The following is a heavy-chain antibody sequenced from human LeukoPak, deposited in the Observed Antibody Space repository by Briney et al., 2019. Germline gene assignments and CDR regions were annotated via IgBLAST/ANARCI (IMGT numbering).Heavy chain of an antibody. D-gene: IGHD5-24*01. CDR3: AKDFWMATIVYYFDY. J-gene: IGHJ4*02. V-gene: IGHV3-23*01. CDR2: ISGSGGST. Sequence: XAXXWVRQAPGKGLEWVSAISGSGGSTYYADSVKGRFTISRDNSKNTLYLQMNSLRAEDTAVYYCAKDFWMATIVYYFDYWGQGTLVTVSS. CDR1: XA.